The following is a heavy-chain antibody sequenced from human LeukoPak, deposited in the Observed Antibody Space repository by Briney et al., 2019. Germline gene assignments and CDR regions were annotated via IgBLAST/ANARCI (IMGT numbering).Heavy chain of an antibody. Sequence: PGGSLRLSCAASGFTFSSYSMNWVRQAPGKGLEWVSSISSSSSYIYYADSVKGRFTISRDNAKNSLYLQMNSLRAEDTAVYYCARVTVVVYYYMDVWGKGTTVTVSS. CDR1: GFTFSSYS. J-gene: IGHJ6*03. CDR2: ISSSSSYI. D-gene: IGHD3-22*01. V-gene: IGHV3-21*01. CDR3: ARVTVVVYYYMDV.